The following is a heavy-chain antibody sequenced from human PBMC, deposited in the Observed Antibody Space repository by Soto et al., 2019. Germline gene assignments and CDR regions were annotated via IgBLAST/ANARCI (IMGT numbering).Heavy chain of an antibody. CDR1: GFTFDDYG. Sequence: EVQLVESGGGVVRPGGSLRLSCAASGFTFDDYGMSWVRQAPGKGLEWVSGINWNGGSTGYADSVKGRFTISRDNAKYSLYLQMNSLRAEDTALYYCARDLHDVWFGRFGYYYGMDVWGQGTTVTVSS. D-gene: IGHD3-10*01. V-gene: IGHV3-20*04. CDR3: ARDLHDVWFGRFGYYYGMDV. J-gene: IGHJ6*02. CDR2: INWNGGST.